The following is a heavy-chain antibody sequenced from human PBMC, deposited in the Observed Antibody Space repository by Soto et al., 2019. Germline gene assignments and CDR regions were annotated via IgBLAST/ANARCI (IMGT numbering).Heavy chain of an antibody. Sequence: QVQLVQSGAEVKKPGSSVKVSCTASGGTFNSYVFNWVRQAPGQGLEWMGGIISIFGTPNYGQKFQGRVTTTADESTSTGFMELSSLTSEDTAIYYCARDLGSGYDPGDYWGQGTLVTVSS. CDR3: ARDLGSGYDPGDY. J-gene: IGHJ4*02. CDR2: IISIFGTP. CDR1: GGTFNSYV. D-gene: IGHD5-12*01. V-gene: IGHV1-69*12.